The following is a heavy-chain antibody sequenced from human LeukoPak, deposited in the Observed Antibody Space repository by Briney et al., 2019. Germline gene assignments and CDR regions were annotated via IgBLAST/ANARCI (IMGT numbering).Heavy chain of an antibody. V-gene: IGHV4-4*07. CDR1: GGSISSYY. CDR2: IYTSGST. Sequence: ASETPSLTCTVSGGSISSYYWSWIRQPAGRGLEWIGRIYTSGSTNYNPSLKSRVTMSVDTSKSQFSLKLSSVTAADTAVYYCARDVGDGYNSPYYFDYWGQGTLVTVSS. D-gene: IGHD5-24*01. CDR3: ARDVGDGYNSPYYFDY. J-gene: IGHJ4*02.